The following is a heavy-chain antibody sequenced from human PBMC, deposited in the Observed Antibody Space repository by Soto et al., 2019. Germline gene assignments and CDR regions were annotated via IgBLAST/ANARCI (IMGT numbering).Heavy chain of an antibody. CDR1: GGSISSSSYY. V-gene: IGHV4-39*01. J-gene: IGHJ4*02. Sequence: QLQLQESGPGLVKPSETLSLTCTVSGGSISSSSYYWCCLRQPPGKGLEWLGSVYYSGSTYYNTSLKSRVTISGDTSKNQFYLKLSSVTAADTAVYYCARGYCSGGSCYRGLHYWGQGTLVTVSS. CDR2: VYYSGST. CDR3: ARGYCSGGSCYRGLHY. D-gene: IGHD2-15*01.